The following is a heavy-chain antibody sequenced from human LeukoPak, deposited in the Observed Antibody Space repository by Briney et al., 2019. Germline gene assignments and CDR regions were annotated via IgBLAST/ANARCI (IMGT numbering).Heavy chain of an antibody. J-gene: IGHJ2*01. D-gene: IGHD1-26*01. CDR1: GFTFSSCA. CDR2: IIDSGNSI. CDR3: AKDRTVGASYWYFDL. V-gene: IGHV3-23*01. Sequence: PGGSLRLSCAASGFTFSSCAMSWVRQAPGKGLEWVSTIIDSGNSIYYADSVKGRFTISRDSSKNTLFLHMNTLRAEDTAIYYCAKDRTVGASYWYFDLWGRGTLVTVSS.